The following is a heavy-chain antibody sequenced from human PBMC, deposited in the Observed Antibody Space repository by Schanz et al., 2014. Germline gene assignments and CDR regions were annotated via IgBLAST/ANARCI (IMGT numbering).Heavy chain of an antibody. D-gene: IGHD6-25*01. CDR1: GFSFSDYF. Sequence: MQLLESGGGLVQPGGSLRLSCAASGFSFSDYFMACSRQPPGRGREWVSNMGNGGVTIYYADSVRGRFTISRDNSKNSLNLQSKSPRAEDTAMYYSASSGGSVFDYWAQGTLVTVSS. CDR2: MGNGGVTI. CDR3: ASSGGSVFDY. V-gene: IGHV3-11*01. J-gene: IGHJ4*02.